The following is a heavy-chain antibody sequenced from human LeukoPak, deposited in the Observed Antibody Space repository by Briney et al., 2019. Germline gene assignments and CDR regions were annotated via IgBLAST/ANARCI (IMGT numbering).Heavy chain of an antibody. CDR3: ARSHSGWQGHNNWFDP. D-gene: IGHD6-19*01. V-gene: IGHV4-38-2*01. CDR2: IYHTGST. J-gene: IGHJ5*02. Sequence: SETLSLTCEVSGYSISSDKYWGWIRQPPGKGLGWIGTIYHTGSTFYNPSLKSRVSISVDTSKNQFSLRFTSVTAADTAIYYCARSHSGWQGHNNWFDPWGQGTLVTVSS. CDR1: GYSISSDKY.